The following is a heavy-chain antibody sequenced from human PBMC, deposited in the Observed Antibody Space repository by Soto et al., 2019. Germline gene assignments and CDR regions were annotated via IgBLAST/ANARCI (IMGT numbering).Heavy chain of an antibody. Sequence: GASGKVSCKASGGTFSSYNINWVRQAPGQGLEWMGRIIPILGIANYAQTFQGRVTITADKSTSTAYMELSSLRSEDTAVYYCARVPKGAFDIWGQGTMVTVSS. J-gene: IGHJ3*02. V-gene: IGHV1-69*02. CDR2: IIPILGIA. CDR1: GGTFSSYN. CDR3: ARVPKGAFDI.